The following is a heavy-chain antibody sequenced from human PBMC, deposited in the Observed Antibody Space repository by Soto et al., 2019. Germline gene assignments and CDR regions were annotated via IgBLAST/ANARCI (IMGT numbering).Heavy chain of an antibody. CDR1: GFTFSTCA. CDR3: GRDSPPPGVV. V-gene: IGHV3-23*01. Sequence: GGSLRLSCAASGFTFSTCALSWVRQAPGKGLEWVSSISVSAGSTFYADSVKGRFTISRDNSKNTLYLQMNSLTAEDTAVYYCGRDSPPPGVVWGQGTLVTVSS. J-gene: IGHJ4*02. D-gene: IGHD3-3*01. CDR2: ISVSAGST.